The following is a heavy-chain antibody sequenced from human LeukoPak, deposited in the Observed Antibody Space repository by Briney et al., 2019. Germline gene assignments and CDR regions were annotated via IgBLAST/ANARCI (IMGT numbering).Heavy chain of an antibody. Sequence: SETLSLTCTVSGGSISSSSYYWGWIRQPPGKGLEWIVSIYYSGSTYYNPSLKSRVTISVDTSKNQFSLKLSSVTAADTAVYYCARGRITMIVVVLYYFDYWGQGTLVTVSS. V-gene: IGHV4-39*01. D-gene: IGHD3-22*01. J-gene: IGHJ4*02. CDR3: ARGRITMIVVVLYYFDY. CDR1: GGSISSSSYY. CDR2: IYYSGST.